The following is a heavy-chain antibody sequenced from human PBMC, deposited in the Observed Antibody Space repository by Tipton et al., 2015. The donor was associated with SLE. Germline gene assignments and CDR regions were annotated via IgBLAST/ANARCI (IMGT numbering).Heavy chain of an antibody. J-gene: IGHJ4*02. V-gene: IGHV4-30-4*01. CDR2: IYYSGST. D-gene: IGHD3-22*01. CDR1: GGSISSGDYY. CDR3: ARGGNDSSGYYSH. Sequence: LRLSCTVSGGSISSGDYYWSWIRQPPGKGLEWIGYIYYSGSTYYNPSLKSRVTISVDTSKNQLSLKLSSVTAADTAVYYCARGGNDSSGYYSHWGQGTLVTVSS.